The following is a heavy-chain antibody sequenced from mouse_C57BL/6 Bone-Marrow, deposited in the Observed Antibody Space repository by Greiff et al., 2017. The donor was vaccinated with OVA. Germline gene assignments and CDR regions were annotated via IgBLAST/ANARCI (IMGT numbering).Heavy chain of an antibody. D-gene: IGHD2-5*01. J-gene: IGHJ1*03. V-gene: IGHV1-64*01. Sequence: LQESGAELVKPGASVKLSCKTSGYTFTSYWMHWVKQRPGQGLEWIGMIHPNSGSTNYNEKFKSKATLTVDKSSSTAYMQLSSLTSEDSAVYYCARGGFYYSNYVGWYFDVWGTGTTVTVSS. CDR3: ARGGFYYSNYVGWYFDV. CDR1: GYTFTSYW. CDR2: IHPNSGST.